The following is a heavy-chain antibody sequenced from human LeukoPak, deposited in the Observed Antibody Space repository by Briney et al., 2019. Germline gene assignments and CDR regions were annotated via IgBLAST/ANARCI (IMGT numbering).Heavy chain of an antibody. CDR2: INPNSGGT. CDR3: ARDPPDSSSWYPNWFDP. Sequence: ASVKVSCKASGYTFTGYYMHWVRQAPGQGLEWMGWINPNSGGTNYAQKFQGRVTMTRDTSNSTAYMELSRLRSDDTAVYYCARDPPDSSSWYPNWFDPWGQGTLVTVSS. V-gene: IGHV1-2*02. J-gene: IGHJ5*02. CDR1: GYTFTGYY. D-gene: IGHD6-13*01.